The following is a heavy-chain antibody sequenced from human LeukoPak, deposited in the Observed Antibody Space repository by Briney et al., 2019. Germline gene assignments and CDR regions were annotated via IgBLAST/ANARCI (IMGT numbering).Heavy chain of an antibody. J-gene: IGHJ6*03. CDR3: ARDPYSGGYSSYYYYYMDV. CDR2: ITSSSSYI. V-gene: IGHV3-21*01. Sequence: GGSLRLSCAASGFTFSNYNMNWVRHAPGKGLEWVSSITSSSSYIFYADSAKGRFTISRDKAKNSLYLQMNSLRAEDTAVYYCARDPYSGGYSSYYYYYMDVWGKGTTVTVSS. D-gene: IGHD1-26*01. CDR1: GFTFSNYN.